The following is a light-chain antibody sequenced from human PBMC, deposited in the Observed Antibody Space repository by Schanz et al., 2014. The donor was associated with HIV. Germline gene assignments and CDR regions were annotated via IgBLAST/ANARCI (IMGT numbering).Light chain of an antibody. CDR2: GAS. CDR1: QTIGSSY. Sequence: EIVLTQSPGTLSLSPGERATLSCRASQTIGSSYLAWYQQRPGQAPRLLIYGASSRATGMPDRFSGSGSGTDFTLTISRLEPEDFAVYYCQQYGSLPWTFGQGTKVEVK. J-gene: IGKJ1*01. V-gene: IGKV3-20*01. CDR3: QQYGSLPWT.